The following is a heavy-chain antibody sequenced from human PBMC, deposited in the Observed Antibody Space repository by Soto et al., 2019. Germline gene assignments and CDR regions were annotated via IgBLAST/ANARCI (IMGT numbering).Heavy chain of an antibody. V-gene: IGHV4-34*01. Sequence: PSETLSLPCALYGGSFSGYYWSWIRQPPGKGLEWFGEINHSGSTNYNPSLKSRVTPSADTTKKPFSLKIRCVPGAGTAVYYCARCGKRITMVRGVTIYYYGMDVWGKGTTVTVS. CDR3: ARCGKRITMVRGVTIYYYGMDV. CDR1: GGSFSGYY. J-gene: IGHJ6*04. D-gene: IGHD3-10*01. CDR2: INHSGST.